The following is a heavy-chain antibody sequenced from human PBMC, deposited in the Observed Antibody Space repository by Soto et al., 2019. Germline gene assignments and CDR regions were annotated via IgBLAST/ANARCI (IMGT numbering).Heavy chain of an antibody. D-gene: IGHD2-21*02. J-gene: IGHJ3*02. V-gene: IGHV1-46*03. CDR2: INPSGGST. CDR3: ARGLRSGDPQFAFDI. CDR1: GYTFTSYY. Sequence: ASVKVSCKASGYTFTSYYMHWVRQAPGQGLEWMGIINPSGGSTSYAQKFQGRVTMTRDTSTSTVYMELSSLRSEDTAVYYCARGLRSGDPQFAFDIWGQGTMVTVSS.